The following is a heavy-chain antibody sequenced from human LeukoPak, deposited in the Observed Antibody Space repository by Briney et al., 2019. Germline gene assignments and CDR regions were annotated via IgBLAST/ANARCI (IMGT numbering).Heavy chain of an antibody. J-gene: IGHJ3*02. CDR2: IIPILGIA. V-gene: IGHV1-69*04. Sequence: AASVKVSCKSSGGTFSSYAISWVREAPGQGLEWMGRIIPILGIANYAQKFQGRVTITADKSTSTAYMELSSLRSEDTAVYYCARDSCGGDCSWVVDAFDIWGQGTMVTVSS. CDR3: ARDSCGGDCSWVVDAFDI. D-gene: IGHD2-21*02. CDR1: GGTFSSYA.